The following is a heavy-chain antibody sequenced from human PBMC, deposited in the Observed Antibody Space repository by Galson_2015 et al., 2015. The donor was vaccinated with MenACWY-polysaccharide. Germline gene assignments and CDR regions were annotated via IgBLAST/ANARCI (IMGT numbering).Heavy chain of an antibody. D-gene: IGHD2-15*01. Sequence: SLRLSCADSGFSFSSYAINWVRQAPGKGLGWVAGISSSGGSTQFAGSVKGRFTISRDNSKNTVYLQMNSLRAEDTAVYYCAAGYFRYDYWGQGTPVTVSS. CDR2: ISSSGGST. V-gene: IGHV3-23*01. J-gene: IGHJ4*02. CDR3: AAGYFRYDY. CDR1: GFSFSSYA.